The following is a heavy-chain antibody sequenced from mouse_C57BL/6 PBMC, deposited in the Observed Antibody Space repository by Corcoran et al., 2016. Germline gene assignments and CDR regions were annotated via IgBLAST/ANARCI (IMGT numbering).Heavy chain of an antibody. D-gene: IGHD2-3*01. CDR2: IYPGSGNT. CDR1: GYTFTDYY. V-gene: IGHV1-76*01. CDR3: ARRADGYYYAMDY. Sequence: QVQLKQSGAELVRPGASVKLSCKASGYTFTDYYINWVKQRPGQGLEWIARIYPGSGNTYYNEKFKGKATLTAEKSSSTAYMQLSSLTSEDSAVYFCARRADGYYYAMDYWGQGTSVTVSS. J-gene: IGHJ4*01.